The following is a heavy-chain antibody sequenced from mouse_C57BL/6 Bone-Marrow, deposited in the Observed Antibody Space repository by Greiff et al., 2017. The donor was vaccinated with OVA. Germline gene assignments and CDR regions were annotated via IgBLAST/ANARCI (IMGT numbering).Heavy chain of an antibody. J-gene: IGHJ2*01. V-gene: IGHV1-15*01. D-gene: IGHD3-2*02. Sequence: QVQLQQSGAELVRPGASVTLSCKASGYTFTDYEMHWVKQTPVHGLEWIGAIDPETGGTAYNQKFKGKAILTADKSSSTAYMELRSLTSEDSAVYYGTRWGSSGYNFDYWGQGTTLTVSS. CDR3: TRWGSSGYNFDY. CDR2: IDPETGGT. CDR1: GYTFTDYE.